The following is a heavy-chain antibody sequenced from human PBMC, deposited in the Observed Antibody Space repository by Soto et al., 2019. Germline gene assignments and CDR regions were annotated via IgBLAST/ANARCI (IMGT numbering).Heavy chain of an antibody. D-gene: IGHD6-13*01. J-gene: IGHJ5*02. CDR1: GGTFSSQT. CDR3: GRTGGGGGSSWLRWFDP. V-gene: IGHV1-69*02. Sequence: QVQLVQSGAEVKKPGSSVKVSCKASGGTFSSQTISWVRQAPGQGLEWMGRIIPILGIANYAQKFQGRVTITADKSTSPAYRELSSLRSEDTAVYYCGRTGGGGGSSWLRWFDPWGQGTLVTVSS. CDR2: IIPILGIA.